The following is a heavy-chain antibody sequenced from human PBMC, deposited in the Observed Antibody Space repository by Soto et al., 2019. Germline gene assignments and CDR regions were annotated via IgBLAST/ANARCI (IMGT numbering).Heavy chain of an antibody. V-gene: IGHV4-31*02. CDR1: GGSISSGGYY. CDR3: ARSGGNSYYYGMDV. Sequence: QVQLQESGPGLVKPSQTLSLTCSVSGGSISSGGYYWSWIRQRPGKGLEWIGYIYYSANTHYNPSLKGRVSISADTSKNQFSLYLSSVTAADTAVYYCARSGGNSYYYGMDVWGQGTTVTVSS. D-gene: IGHD3-10*01. CDR2: IYYSANT. J-gene: IGHJ6*02.